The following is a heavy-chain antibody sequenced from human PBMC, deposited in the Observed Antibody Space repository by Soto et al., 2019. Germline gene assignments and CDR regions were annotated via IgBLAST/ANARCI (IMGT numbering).Heavy chain of an antibody. CDR2: IYYSGST. J-gene: IGHJ4*02. D-gene: IGHD5-18*01. V-gene: IGHV4-39*01. CDR1: GGSISSSSYY. CDR3: AGDVDTAMRNYFDY. Sequence: SETLSLTCTVSGGSISSSSYYWGWIRKPPGKGLEWIGSIYYSGSTYYNPSLKSRVTISVDTSKNQFSLKLSSVTAADTAVYYCAGDVDTAMRNYFDYWGQGTLVTVSS.